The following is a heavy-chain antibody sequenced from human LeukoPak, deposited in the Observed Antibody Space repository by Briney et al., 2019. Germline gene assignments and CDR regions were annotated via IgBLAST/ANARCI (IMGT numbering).Heavy chain of an antibody. V-gene: IGHV3-30-3*01. CDR2: ISYDGSNK. Sequence: PGRSLRLSCAASGFTFSSYATPWVRQAPGKGLEWVAVISYDGSNKYYADSVKGRFTISRDNSKNTLYLQMNSLRAEDTAVYYCAREGLYDSSGSRGAFDIWGQGTMVTVSS. CDR3: AREGLYDSSGSRGAFDI. D-gene: IGHD3-22*01. CDR1: GFTFSSYA. J-gene: IGHJ3*02.